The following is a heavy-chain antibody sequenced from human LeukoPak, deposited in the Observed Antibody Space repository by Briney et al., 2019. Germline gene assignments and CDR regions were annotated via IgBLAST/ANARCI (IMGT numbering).Heavy chain of an antibody. D-gene: IGHD2-21*02. Sequence: GGSLRLSCAASGFTFSSYAMSWVRQAPGKGLEWVSAISRSGGSTYYADSVKGRFTISRDNSKNTLYLQMNSLRAEDTAVYYCAKDLAYCGGDCYLGYFDYWGQGTLVPVSS. J-gene: IGHJ4*02. V-gene: IGHV3-23*01. CDR1: GFTFSSYA. CDR2: ISRSGGST. CDR3: AKDLAYCGGDCYLGYFDY.